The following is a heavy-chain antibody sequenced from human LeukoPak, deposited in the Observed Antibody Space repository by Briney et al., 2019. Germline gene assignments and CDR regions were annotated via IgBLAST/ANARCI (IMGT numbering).Heavy chain of an antibody. D-gene: IGHD6-19*01. CDR1: GYTFTSYY. CDR2: INPSGGST. Sequence: ASVKVSCKASGYTFTSYYMHWVRQAPGQGLERMGIINPSGGSTSYAQKFQGRVTMTRDTSTSTVYMELSSLRSEDTAVYYCARIRAVAGTMVGDFDYWGQGTLVTVSS. J-gene: IGHJ4*02. V-gene: IGHV1-46*01. CDR3: ARIRAVAGTMVGDFDY.